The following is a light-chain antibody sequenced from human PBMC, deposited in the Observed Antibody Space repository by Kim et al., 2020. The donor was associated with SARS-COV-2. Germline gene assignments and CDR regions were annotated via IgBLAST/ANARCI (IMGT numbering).Light chain of an antibody. CDR1: QSISRIH. CDR3: QQYVNSQWS. V-gene: IGKV3-20*01. Sequence: SPGERATISCRASQSISRIHLAWYQQKPGQTPRLLIYETSSRATGVPDRFSGSGSGTDFTLTISQLEPEDYAVYYCQQYVNSQWSFGQGTKVDIK. CDR2: ETS. J-gene: IGKJ1*01.